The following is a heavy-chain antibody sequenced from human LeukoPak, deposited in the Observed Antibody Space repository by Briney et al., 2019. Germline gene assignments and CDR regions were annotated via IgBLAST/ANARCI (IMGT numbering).Heavy chain of an antibody. CDR2: IHYTGST. J-gene: IGHJ4*02. V-gene: IGHV4-59*01. Sequence: ASETLSLTCTVSGGSLSSYYWSWIRQPPEKGLEWIGYIHYTGSTNYYRSLKSRVTISLDTSKSQFSLKLSSVTAADTAVYYCARSSRGLRPTFDFWGQGTLVTVSS. CDR1: GGSLSSYY. CDR3: ARSSRGLRPTFDF. D-gene: IGHD1-26*01.